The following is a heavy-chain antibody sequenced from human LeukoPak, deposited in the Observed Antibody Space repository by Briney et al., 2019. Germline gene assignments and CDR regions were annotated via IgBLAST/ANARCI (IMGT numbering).Heavy chain of an antibody. V-gene: IGHV5-51*01. CDR1: GYSFTSYW. CDR2: IDPVDSDT. CDR3: TRHGDGFRY. Sequence: GESLKISCKGSGYSFTSYWIGWVRQMPGKGLEWMGIIDPVDSDTTYSPSFQGQVTIIVDKSITTAYLQWSSLEASDTAMYYCTRHGDGFRYWGQGTLVTVSS. J-gene: IGHJ4*02. D-gene: IGHD2-21*02.